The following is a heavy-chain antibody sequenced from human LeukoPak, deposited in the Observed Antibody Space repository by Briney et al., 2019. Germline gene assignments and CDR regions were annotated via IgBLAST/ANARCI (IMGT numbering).Heavy chain of an antibody. Sequence: SGTLSLTCAVSGGSISSSNWWSWVRQPPGKGLEWIGEIYHSGSTNYNPSLKSRVTISVDKSKNQFSLKLSSVTAADTAVYYCARDCSSTSCYAGDAFDIWGQGTMVTVSS. CDR2: IYHSGST. V-gene: IGHV4-4*02. CDR3: ARDCSSTSCYAGDAFDI. J-gene: IGHJ3*02. D-gene: IGHD2-2*01. CDR1: GGSISSSNW.